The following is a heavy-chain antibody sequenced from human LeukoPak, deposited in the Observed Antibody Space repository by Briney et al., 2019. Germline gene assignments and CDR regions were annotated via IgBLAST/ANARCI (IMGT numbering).Heavy chain of an antibody. CDR3: ARAGYSSGWAFGY. CDR1: GGPISSSNW. CDR2: IYHSGST. Sequence: SETLSLTCAVSGGPISSSNWWSWVRQPPGKGLEWIGEIYHSGSTNYNPSLKSRVTISVDKSKNQFSLKLSSVTAADTAVYYCARAGYSSGWAFGYWGQGTLVTVSS. J-gene: IGHJ4*02. V-gene: IGHV4-4*02. D-gene: IGHD6-19*01.